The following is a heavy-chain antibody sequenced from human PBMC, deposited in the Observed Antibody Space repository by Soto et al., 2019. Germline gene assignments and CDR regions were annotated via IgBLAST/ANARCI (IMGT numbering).Heavy chain of an antibody. Sequence: SETLSLTCAVYGGSFSGYYWSWIRQPPGKGLEWIGEINHSGSTNYNPSLKSRVTISVDTSKNQFSLKLSSVTAADTAVYYCACIFFGGSSYGFYYYGMDVWGQGTTVTVSS. J-gene: IGHJ6*02. CDR2: INHSGST. D-gene: IGHD5-18*01. CDR1: GGSFSGYY. V-gene: IGHV4-34*01. CDR3: ACIFFGGSSYGFYYYGMDV.